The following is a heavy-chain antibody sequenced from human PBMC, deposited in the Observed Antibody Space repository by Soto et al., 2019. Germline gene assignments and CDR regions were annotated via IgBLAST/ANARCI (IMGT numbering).Heavy chain of an antibody. V-gene: IGHV3-23*01. CDR3: AKLRGSSTSCPDY. CDR1: GFTFSSYA. Sequence: GGSLRLSCAASGFTFSSYAMSWVRQAPGKGLEWVSAISGRGCSTYYADSVKGRFTISRDNSKNTLYLQMNSLRAEDTAVYYCAKLRGSSTSCPDYWGQGTLVTVSS. D-gene: IGHD2-2*01. J-gene: IGHJ4*02. CDR2: ISGRGCST.